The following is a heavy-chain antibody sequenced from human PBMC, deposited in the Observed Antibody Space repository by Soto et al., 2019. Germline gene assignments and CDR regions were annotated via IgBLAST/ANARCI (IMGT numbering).Heavy chain of an antibody. CDR3: ARGSVPAALIDY. Sequence: SETLSLTCTVSGGSISSYYWSWIRQPPGKGLEWIGYIYYSRSTNYNPSLKSRVTISVDTSKNQFSLKLSSVTAADTAVYYCARGSVPAALIDYWGQGTLVTVSS. J-gene: IGHJ4*02. CDR2: IYYSRST. CDR1: GGSISSYY. V-gene: IGHV4-59*01. D-gene: IGHD2-2*01.